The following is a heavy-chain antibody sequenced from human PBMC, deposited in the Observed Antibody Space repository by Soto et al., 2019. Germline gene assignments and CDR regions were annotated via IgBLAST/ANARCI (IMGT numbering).Heavy chain of an antibody. CDR3: AKDGYGDYVGYFDY. V-gene: IGHV3-23*01. CDR2: ISGSGGST. Sequence: HPGGSLRLSCAASGFTFSSYAMSWVRQAPGKGLEWVSAISGSGGSTYYADSVKGRFTISRDNSKNTLYLQMNSLRAEDTAVYYCAKDGYGDYVGYFDYWGQGTLVTVSS. J-gene: IGHJ4*02. CDR1: GFTFSSYA. D-gene: IGHD4-17*01.